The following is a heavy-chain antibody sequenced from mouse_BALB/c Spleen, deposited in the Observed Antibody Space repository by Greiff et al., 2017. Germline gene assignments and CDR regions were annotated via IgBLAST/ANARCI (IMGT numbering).Heavy chain of an antibody. D-gene: IGHD2-4*01. V-gene: IGHV1S34*01. CDR3: GRYAYDYDKRYAMDY. CDR1: GYSFTGYY. J-gene: IGHJ4*01. Sequence: LVKTGASVKISCKASGYSFTGYYMHWVKQSHGKSLEWIGYISCYNGATSYNQKFKGKATFTVDTSSSTAYMQFNSLTSEDSAVYYCGRYAYDYDKRYAMDYWGQGTSVTVSS. CDR2: ISCYNGAT.